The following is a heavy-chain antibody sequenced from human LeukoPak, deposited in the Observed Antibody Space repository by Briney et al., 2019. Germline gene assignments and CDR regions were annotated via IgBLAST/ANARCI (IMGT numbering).Heavy chain of an antibody. CDR1: GFTFSSYA. V-gene: IGHV3-23*01. CDR2: ISGSGGST. D-gene: IGHD3-10*01. CDR3: ARVSGSYYNVGYYYYMDV. Sequence: GGSLRLSCAASGFTFSSYAMSWVRQAPGKGLEWVSAISGSGGSTYYADSVKGRFTISRDNSKDALYLQMNSLRAEDTALYYCARVSGSYYNVGYYYYMDVWGKGTTVTVSS. J-gene: IGHJ6*03.